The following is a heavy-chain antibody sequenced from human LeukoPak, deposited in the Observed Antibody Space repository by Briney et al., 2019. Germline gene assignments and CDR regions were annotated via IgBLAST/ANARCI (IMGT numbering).Heavy chain of an antibody. CDR1: GGSISSSSYY. Sequence: SETLSLTCSVSGGSISSSSYYWGWVRQPPGKGLEWIGSIYYSGSTYYNPSLKSRVTISVDTSKNQFSLKLRSVPAADTAVYHCARLATVTTGGWFDPWGQGTLVTISS. J-gene: IGHJ5*02. D-gene: IGHD4-17*01. CDR3: ARLATVTTGGWFDP. V-gene: IGHV4-39*01. CDR2: IYYSGST.